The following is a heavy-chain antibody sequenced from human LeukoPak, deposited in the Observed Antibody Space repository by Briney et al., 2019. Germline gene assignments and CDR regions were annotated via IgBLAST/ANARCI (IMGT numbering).Heavy chain of an antibody. Sequence: GGSLRLSCAASGFTFSSYAMSWVRQAPGKGLEWVSGISGSGGTTYYADSVKGRFTISRDNSKNTLNLQMNRLRAERTFLYYCAKGDSSSWLFDYWGQGTLVTVSS. CDR1: GFTFSSYA. J-gene: IGHJ4*02. CDR3: AKGDSSSWLFDY. CDR2: ISGSGGTT. D-gene: IGHD6-13*01. V-gene: IGHV3-23*01.